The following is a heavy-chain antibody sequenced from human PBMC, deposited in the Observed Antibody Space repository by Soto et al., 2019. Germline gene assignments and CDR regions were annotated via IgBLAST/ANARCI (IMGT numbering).Heavy chain of an antibody. CDR3: ASVPYYDFWSGSRSPSYYYYGIDV. Sequence: SETLSLTCTVSGGSVSSRTYYWAWIRQSPGEGLEWIGNIDYSGSTYDNPSLKSRVIMSVDTSRNQFSLKLSSVTAADTAVYYCASVPYYDFWSGSRSPSYYYYGIDVWGQGXTVTVSS. J-gene: IGHJ6*02. CDR2: IDYSGST. V-gene: IGHV4-39*01. D-gene: IGHD3-3*01. CDR1: GGSVSSRTYY.